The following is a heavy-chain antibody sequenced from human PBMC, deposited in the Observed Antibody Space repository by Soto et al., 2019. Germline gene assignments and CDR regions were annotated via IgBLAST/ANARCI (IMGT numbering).Heavy chain of an antibody. Sequence: EVQLVESGGGLVQPGGSLRLSCAASGFTFSSYSMNWVRQAPGKGLEWLSYISSSSTTIYYADSMKGRFTISRDNAKNSLYLQMNSLRVEDTAVYYCARDQGVATTPRTFDIWGQGTMVTVSS. J-gene: IGHJ3*02. D-gene: IGHD2-15*01. V-gene: IGHV3-48*01. CDR1: GFTFSSYS. CDR2: ISSSSTTI. CDR3: ARDQGVATTPRTFDI.